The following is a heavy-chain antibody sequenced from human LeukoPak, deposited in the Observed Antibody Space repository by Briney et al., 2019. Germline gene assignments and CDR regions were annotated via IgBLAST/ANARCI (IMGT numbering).Heavy chain of an antibody. CDR3: ATPAGYYDSSGYFKDY. D-gene: IGHD3-22*01. Sequence: PSQTLSLTCTVSGGSISSSSYYCGWIRQPPGKGLEWIGSIYYSGSTYYNPSLKGRVTISVDTSKNPFSLKLSSVTAADTAVYYCATPAGYYDSSGYFKDYWGQGTLVTVSS. CDR2: IYYSGST. V-gene: IGHV4-39*01. CDR1: GGSISSSSYY. J-gene: IGHJ4*02.